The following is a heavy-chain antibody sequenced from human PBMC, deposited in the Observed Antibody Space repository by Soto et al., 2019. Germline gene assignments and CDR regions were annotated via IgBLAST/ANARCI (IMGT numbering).Heavy chain of an antibody. Sequence: QVQLVQSGAEVKKPGASVKVSCKASGYTFTSYDINWVRQATGQGLEWMGWMNPNSGNTGYAQKFQGRVTMTRNTSISTAYMELSSLRSEDTAVYYCAVDGYYYDSSGYFRAFDPWGQGTLVTVSS. V-gene: IGHV1-8*01. J-gene: IGHJ5*02. CDR1: GYTFTSYD. CDR3: AVDGYYYDSSGYFRAFDP. CDR2: MNPNSGNT. D-gene: IGHD3-22*01.